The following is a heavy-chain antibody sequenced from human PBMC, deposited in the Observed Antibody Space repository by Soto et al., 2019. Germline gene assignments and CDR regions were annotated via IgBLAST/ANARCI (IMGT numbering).Heavy chain of an antibody. CDR1: GFTFSSYE. CDR3: ARGWREIDY. V-gene: IGHV3-48*03. CDR2: ISGRGSTI. J-gene: IGHJ4*02. D-gene: IGHD2-15*01. Sequence: PVGSLRLSCAASGFTFSSYEMNWVRQAPGKGLEWVSYISGRGSTIYYADSVKGRFTISRDNAKNSLYLQMNSLRAEDTAVYYCARGWREIDYWGQGTLVTVSS.